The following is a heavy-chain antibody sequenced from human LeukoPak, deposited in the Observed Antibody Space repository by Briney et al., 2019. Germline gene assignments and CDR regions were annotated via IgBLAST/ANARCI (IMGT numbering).Heavy chain of an antibody. CDR3: ARGTSHDYVWGTFRPY. J-gene: IGHJ4*02. CDR2: INGDESII. V-gene: IGHV3-74*01. D-gene: IGHD3-16*02. Sequence: GGSLRPSCAASGFTLSNYWMHWVRQAPGRGLVWVSRINGDESIINYADSVKGRFTISRDNAKNTLYLQMNSLRAEDTAVYYCARGTSHDYVWGTFRPYWGQGTLVTVSS. CDR1: GFTLSNYW.